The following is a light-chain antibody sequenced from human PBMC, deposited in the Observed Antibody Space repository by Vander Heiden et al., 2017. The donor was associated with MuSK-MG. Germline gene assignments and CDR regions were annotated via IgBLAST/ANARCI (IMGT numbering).Light chain of an antibody. CDR1: QGIASY. J-gene: IGKJ4*01. CDR2: GAS. Sequence: DIQMTQSPSSLSASVGDRVTITCRASQGIASYLAWYQQKPGKIPNVLIYGASTLQSGVPSRLSGSGSGTDFTLTISSLQPEDVATYFWQDYSSAPLTFGGGTKVEIK. V-gene: IGKV1-27*01. CDR3: QDYSSAPLT.